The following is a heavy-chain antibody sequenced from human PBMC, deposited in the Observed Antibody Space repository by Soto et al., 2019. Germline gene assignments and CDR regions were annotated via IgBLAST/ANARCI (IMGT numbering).Heavy chain of an antibody. J-gene: IGHJ4*02. CDR3: ARQTYKGSSQNYFDY. V-gene: IGHV4-39*01. D-gene: IGHD6-13*01. CDR1: GGSINSSSYY. CDR2: IYYSGST. Sequence: QLQLQESGPGLVKPSETLSLTCTVSGGSINSSSYYWGWIRQPPGKGLEWIGSIYYSGSTYYNPSLQGRVTISVDTSKNQFALQLSSVTAADTAVYYCARQTYKGSSQNYFDYWGQGTLVTVSS.